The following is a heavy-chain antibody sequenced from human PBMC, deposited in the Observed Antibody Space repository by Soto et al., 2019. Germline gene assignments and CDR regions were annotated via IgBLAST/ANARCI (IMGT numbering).Heavy chain of an antibody. V-gene: IGHV3-23*01. D-gene: IGHD3-10*01. Sequence: GGSLRLSCAASGFTFSSYAMSWVRQAPGKGLEWVSAISGSGGSTYYADSVKGRFTISRDNSKNTLYLQMNSLRAEDTAVYYCATDSEYYYYMDVWGKGTTVTVSS. J-gene: IGHJ6*03. CDR1: GFTFSSYA. CDR3: ATDSEYYYYMDV. CDR2: ISGSGGST.